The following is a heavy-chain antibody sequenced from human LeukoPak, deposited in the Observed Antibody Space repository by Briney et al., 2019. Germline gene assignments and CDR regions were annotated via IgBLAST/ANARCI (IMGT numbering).Heavy chain of an antibody. CDR3: TRDHNWAFDY. D-gene: IGHD1-20*01. CDR1: GFIFSSYS. V-gene: IGHV3-48*04. J-gene: IGHJ4*02. Sequence: GGSLRLSCAASGFIFSSYSMNWVRQAPGRGLEWISYIGLASGVTSYADSVKGRFAISSDTARNSLYLHMHSLRAEDTAVYYCTRDHNWAFDYWGQGALVTVSS. CDR2: IGLASGVT.